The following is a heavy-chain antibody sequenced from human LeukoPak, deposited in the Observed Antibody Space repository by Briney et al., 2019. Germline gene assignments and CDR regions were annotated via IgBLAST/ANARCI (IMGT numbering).Heavy chain of an antibody. CDR1: GFTFNSYG. D-gene: IGHD6-13*01. J-gene: IGHJ6*03. CDR3: AKDAAGTGYYVDV. CDR2: IRFDGSNK. Sequence: GGSMRLSCAASGFTFNSYGIHWVRQAPGKGLEWVTFIRFDGSNKYYGDSVKGRFTISRDNSKSTVYLQMNSLSAEDTGIYYCAKDAAGTGYYVDVWGRGTTVTVSS. V-gene: IGHV3-30*02.